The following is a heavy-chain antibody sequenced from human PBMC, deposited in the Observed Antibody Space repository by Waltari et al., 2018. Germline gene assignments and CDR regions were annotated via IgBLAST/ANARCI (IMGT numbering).Heavy chain of an antibody. D-gene: IGHD2-15*01. V-gene: IGHV1-24*01. Sequence: QVQLVQSGAEVKNPGASVKVSCKVSGYTLIELSVHWVRQAPGKGLEWMGGFDPEDAKVIYAQKFQGRVTMTEDTSTDTAYMELSSLRSEDTARYYSLAWADAFDIWGQGTMVTVSS. CDR2: FDPEDAKV. CDR3: LAWADAFDI. J-gene: IGHJ3*02. CDR1: GYTLIELS.